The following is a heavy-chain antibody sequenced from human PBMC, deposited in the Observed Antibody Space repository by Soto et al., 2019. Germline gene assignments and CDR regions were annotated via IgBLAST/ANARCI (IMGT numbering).Heavy chain of an antibody. V-gene: IGHV4-4*02. J-gene: IGHJ4*02. Sequence: SETLSLTCAVSGGSISSSNWWSCVRQPPGKGLGWSGEIYHSGSTNYNPSLKSRVTISVDKSKNQFSLKLSSVTAADTAVYYCASFDGKHYFDYWGQGTLVTVSS. CDR2: IYHSGST. CDR3: ASFDGKHYFDY. CDR1: GGSISSSNW.